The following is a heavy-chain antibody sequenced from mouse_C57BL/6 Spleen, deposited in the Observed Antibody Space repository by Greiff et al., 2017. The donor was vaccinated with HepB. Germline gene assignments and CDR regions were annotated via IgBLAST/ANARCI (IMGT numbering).Heavy chain of an antibody. Sequence: EVQRVESGPGLVKPSQSLSLPCSVTGYSITSGYYWNWIRQFPGNKLEWMGYISYDGSNNYNPSLKNRISITRDTSKNQFFLKLNSVTTEDTATYYCARGSQFAYWGQGTLVTVSA. CDR1: GYSITSGYY. CDR3: ARGSQFAY. CDR2: ISYDGSN. V-gene: IGHV3-6*01. J-gene: IGHJ3*01.